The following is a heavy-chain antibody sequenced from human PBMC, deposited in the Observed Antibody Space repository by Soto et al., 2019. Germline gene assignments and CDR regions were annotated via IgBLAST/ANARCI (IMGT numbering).Heavy chain of an antibody. CDR3: ARKTVWDHLLWCGELLSHGPNYFDY. Sequence: SETLSLACTVSGGSISSSSYYWGWIRQPPGKGLEWIGSIYYSGSTYYNPSLKSRVTISVDTSKNQFSLKLSSLTAADTAVYYCARKTVWDHLLWCGELLSHGPNYFDYWGQGTLVTVSS. D-gene: IGHD3-10*01. CDR2: IYYSGST. CDR1: GGSISSSSYY. J-gene: IGHJ4*02. V-gene: IGHV4-39*01.